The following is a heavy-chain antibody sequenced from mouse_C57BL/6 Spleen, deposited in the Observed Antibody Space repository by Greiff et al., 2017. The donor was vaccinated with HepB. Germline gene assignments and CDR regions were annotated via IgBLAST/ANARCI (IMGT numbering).Heavy chain of an antibody. CDR1: GFAFSSYA. CDR2: ISSGGDYI. Sequence: EVHLVESGEGLVKPGGSLKLSCAASGFAFSSYAMSWVRQTPEKRLEWVAYISSGGDYIYYADTVKGRFTISRDNARNTLYLQMSSLKSEDTAMYYCTRDGGLLGYWYFDVWGTGTTVTVSS. V-gene: IGHV5-9-1*02. D-gene: IGHD1-1*01. CDR3: TRDGGLLGYWYFDV. J-gene: IGHJ1*03.